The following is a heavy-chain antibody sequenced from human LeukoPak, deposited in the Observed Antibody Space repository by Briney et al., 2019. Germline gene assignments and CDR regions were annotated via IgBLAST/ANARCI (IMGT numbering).Heavy chain of an antibody. J-gene: IGHJ4*02. V-gene: IGHV3-21*04. CDR1: GFTFSSYT. D-gene: IGHD5-24*01. CDR3: ANDLATGNADY. Sequence: PGGSLRLSCTGSGFTFSSYTLHWVRQAPGKELEWVSSISSGGTFVFYADSVTGRFTISRDNAGKFLYLQMDSLRAEDTAVYYCANDLATGNADYWGQGTLVTVSS. CDR2: ISSGGTFV.